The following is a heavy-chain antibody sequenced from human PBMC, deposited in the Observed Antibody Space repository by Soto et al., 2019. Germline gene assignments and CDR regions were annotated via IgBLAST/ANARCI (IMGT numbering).Heavy chain of an antibody. V-gene: IGHV4-61*01. CDR1: GGSVSSGSYY. CDR2: IYYSGST. Sequence: SETLSLTCTVSGGSVSSGSYYWSWIRQPPGKGLEWIGYIYYSGSTNYNPSLKSRVTISVDTSKNQFSLKLSSVTAADTAVYYCARGSDFWSGRQRAYYYYGMDVWGQGTTVTVSS. D-gene: IGHD3-3*01. CDR3: ARGSDFWSGRQRAYYYYGMDV. J-gene: IGHJ6*02.